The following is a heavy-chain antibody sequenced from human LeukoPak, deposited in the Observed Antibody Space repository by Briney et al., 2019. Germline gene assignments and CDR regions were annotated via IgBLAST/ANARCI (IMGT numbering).Heavy chain of an antibody. V-gene: IGHV4-59*01. Sequence: SETLSLTCTVSGGSISTDYWSWIRQPPGKRLDWIGYVSFGGGTNYNPSLKSRVITSADTSKNQFSLNLTSVTAADTAVYYCAREPELRGRGLDFWGQGTLVPGSP. CDR1: GGSISTDY. D-gene: IGHD1-14*01. J-gene: IGHJ4*02. CDR2: VSFGGGT. CDR3: AREPELRGRGLDF.